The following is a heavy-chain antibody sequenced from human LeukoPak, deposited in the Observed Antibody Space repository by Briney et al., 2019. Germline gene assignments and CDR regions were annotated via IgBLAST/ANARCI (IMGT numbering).Heavy chain of an antibody. V-gene: IGHV3-64D*06. D-gene: IGHD5-24*01. CDR3: VKDRWIDY. J-gene: IGHJ4*02. CDR1: GFTFSSYA. CDR2: ISSNGDST. Sequence: GGSLRLSCAASGFTFSSYAMHWVRQAPGKGLQYVSSISSNGDSTYYAASVKGRFTISRDNPKSTLYLQMSSLRAEDTAVYYCVKDRWIDYWGQGALVTVSS.